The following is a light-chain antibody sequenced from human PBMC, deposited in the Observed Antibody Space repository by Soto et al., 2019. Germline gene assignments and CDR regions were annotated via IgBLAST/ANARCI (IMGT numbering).Light chain of an antibody. CDR3: SSYTSSSTLYV. V-gene: IGLV2-14*01. CDR2: EVN. CDR1: SSDVGGYTY. Sequence: LTQPASVSGSPRQSITISCTGASSDVGGYTYVSWCQQHPGKAPKLIIYEVNNRPSGVSHRFSGSKSGNTASLTISGLQAEDEADYYCSSYTSSSTLYVFGTGTKVTVL. J-gene: IGLJ1*01.